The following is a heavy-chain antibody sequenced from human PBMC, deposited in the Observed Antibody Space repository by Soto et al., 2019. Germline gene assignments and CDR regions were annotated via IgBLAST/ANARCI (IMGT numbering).Heavy chain of an antibody. D-gene: IGHD3-3*01. CDR2: INPNSGGT. V-gene: IGHV1-2*04. CDR3: ARTVLRFSPYYYGMDV. CDR1: GYTFTGYY. J-gene: IGHJ6*02. Sequence: ASVKVSCKASGYTFTGYYMHWVRQAPGQGLEWMGWINPNSGGTNYAQKFQGWVTMTRDTSISTAYMELSRLRSDDTAVYYCARTVLRFSPYYYGMDVWGQGTTVTVSS.